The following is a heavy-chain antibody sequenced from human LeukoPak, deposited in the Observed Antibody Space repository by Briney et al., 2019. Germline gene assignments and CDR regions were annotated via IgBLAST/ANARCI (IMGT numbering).Heavy chain of an antibody. V-gene: IGHV4-61*02. CDR3: ARLGTTSSPPWGAFDL. D-gene: IGHD6-6*01. Sequence: SQSLALTHTVSGHLIRLGSYHWDWIRQPAGKGLERIGRFSSGSMDYNPSLKSRVTISVDTSKNQFSLRLSSVTAADTAVYYCARLGTTSSPPWGAFDLWGEGTMVTVSS. J-gene: IGHJ3*01. CDR2: FSSGSM. CDR1: GHLIRLGSYH.